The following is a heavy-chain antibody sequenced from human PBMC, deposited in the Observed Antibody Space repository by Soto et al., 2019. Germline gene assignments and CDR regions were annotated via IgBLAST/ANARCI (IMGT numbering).Heavy chain of an antibody. J-gene: IGHJ3*02. D-gene: IGHD3-16*01. CDR3: ASQRSDAFDI. Sequence: SETLSLTWSLAAGSLSRYYWSWIWQPAGKGLEWIGRIYTSWSTNYNPSLKSRVTMSVDTSKNQFSQKLSCVTAADPALYHCASQRSDAFDIGDRGTMLTASS. CDR1: AGSLSRYY. V-gene: IGHV4-4*07. CDR2: IYTSWST.